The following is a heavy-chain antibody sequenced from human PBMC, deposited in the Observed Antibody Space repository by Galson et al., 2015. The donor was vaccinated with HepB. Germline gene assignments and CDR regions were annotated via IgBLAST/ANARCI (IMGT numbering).Heavy chain of an antibody. V-gene: IGHV3-9*01. CDR1: GFTFDDYA. CDR2: ISWNSGTI. J-gene: IGHJ2*01. Sequence: SLRLSCAAPGFTFDDYAMHWVRQAPGKGLQWVSGISWNSGTIGYADSVKGRFTISRDNAKNSLYLQMNSLRPEDTAFYYCAKDIQGGDSFWYFDLWGRGTLVTVSS. D-gene: IGHD2-21*02. CDR3: AKDIQGGDSFWYFDL.